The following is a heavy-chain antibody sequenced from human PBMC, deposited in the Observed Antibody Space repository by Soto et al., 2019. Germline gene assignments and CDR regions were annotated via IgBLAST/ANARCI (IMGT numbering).Heavy chain of an antibody. J-gene: IGHJ4*02. CDR3: ARGVAGSGFDL. D-gene: IGHD6-19*01. V-gene: IGHV6-1*01. CDR2: TYYRSNWRH. Sequence: SQTLSLTCAISGDSVSSNTAAWNWIRSSPSRGLEWLGRTYYRSNWRHDYAVSVESRITVNPDTSKNHFSLQLNSVTPDDTAVYYCARGVAGSGFDLWGQGTPVTVSS. CDR1: GDSVSSNTAA.